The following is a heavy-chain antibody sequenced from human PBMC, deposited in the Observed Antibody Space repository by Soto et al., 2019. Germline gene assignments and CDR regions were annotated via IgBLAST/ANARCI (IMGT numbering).Heavy chain of an antibody. CDR3: ASGEYYFDY. D-gene: IGHD3-10*01. CDR1: GGSISSYY. Sequence: PSETLSLTCTVSGGSISSYYWSWIRQPPGKGLEWIGYIYYSGSTNYNPSLKSRVTISVDTSKNQFSLKLSSVTAADTAVYYCASGEYYFDYWGQGTLVTVSS. CDR2: IYYSGST. J-gene: IGHJ4*02. V-gene: IGHV4-59*01.